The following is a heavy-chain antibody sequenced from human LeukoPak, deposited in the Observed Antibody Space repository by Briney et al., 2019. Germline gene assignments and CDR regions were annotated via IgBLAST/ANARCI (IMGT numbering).Heavy chain of an antibody. CDR2: INHSGST. CDR3: ARSRSGNYNDAFDI. D-gene: IGHD1-7*01. J-gene: IGHJ3*02. CDR1: GGSFSGYY. V-gene: IGHV4-34*01. Sequence: SETLSLTCAVYGGSFSGYYWSWIRQPPGKGLEWIGEINHSGSTNYNPSLKSRVTISVDTSKNQFSLKLSSVTAADTAVYYCARSRSGNYNDAFDIWGQGTMDTVSS.